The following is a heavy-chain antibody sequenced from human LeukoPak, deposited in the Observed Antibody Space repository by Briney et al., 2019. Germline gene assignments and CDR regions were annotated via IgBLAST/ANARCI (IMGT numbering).Heavy chain of an antibody. J-gene: IGHJ4*02. CDR2: IYTSGST. D-gene: IGHD3-10*01. V-gene: IGHV4-61*02. CDR1: GGSISSDSYY. Sequence: SETLSLTCTVSGGSISSDSYYWSWIRQPAGKGLEWIGRIYTSGSTNYNPSLKSRVTISVDTSKNQFSLKLSSVTAADTAVYYCARGSYYKGFDYWGQGTLVTVSS. CDR3: ARGSYYKGFDY.